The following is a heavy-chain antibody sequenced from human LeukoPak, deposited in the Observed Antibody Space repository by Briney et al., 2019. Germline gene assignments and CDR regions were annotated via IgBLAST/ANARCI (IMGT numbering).Heavy chain of an antibody. V-gene: IGHV1-8*02. J-gene: IGHJ6*03. Sequence: ASVKVSCKASGGTFSSYAISWVRQATGQGLEWMGWINPNSGNTGYAQKFQGGVTMTRNTSISTAYMELSSLRSEDTAVYYCARVSGSYYGYYYYYMDVWGKGTTVTVSS. CDR3: ARVSGSYYGYYYYYMDV. CDR2: INPNSGNT. D-gene: IGHD1-26*01. CDR1: GGTFSSYA.